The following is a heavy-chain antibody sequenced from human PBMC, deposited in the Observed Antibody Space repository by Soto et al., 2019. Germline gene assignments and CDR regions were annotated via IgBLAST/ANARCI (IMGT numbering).Heavy chain of an antibody. CDR2: IIHSEST. D-gene: IGHD1-26*01. CDR3: ARKRPTDGGWEFANYYGMDV. V-gene: IGHV4-34*12. J-gene: IGHJ6*02. Sequence: KPSETLSLTCAVYGGSFSAYYWSWVRQPPGKGLEWIGEIIHSESTKYNPSLKSRVTISVDTSKNQFSLKLSSVTAADTAVYYCARKRPTDGGWEFANYYGMDVWGQGTPVTVSS. CDR1: GGSFSAYY.